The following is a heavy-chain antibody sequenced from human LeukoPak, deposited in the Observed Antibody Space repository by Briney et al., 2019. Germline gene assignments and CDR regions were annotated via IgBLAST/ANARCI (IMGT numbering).Heavy chain of an antibody. Sequence: SETLSLTCTDSGYSISSGYYWGWIRQPPGKGLEWIGSIYHSGSTYYNPSLKSRVTISVDTSKNQFSLKLSSVTAADTAVYYCARDSAIYYNWFDPWGQGTLVTVSS. D-gene: IGHD3-10*01. J-gene: IGHJ5*02. CDR2: IYHSGST. V-gene: IGHV4-38-2*02. CDR1: GYSISSGYY. CDR3: ARDSAIYYNWFDP.